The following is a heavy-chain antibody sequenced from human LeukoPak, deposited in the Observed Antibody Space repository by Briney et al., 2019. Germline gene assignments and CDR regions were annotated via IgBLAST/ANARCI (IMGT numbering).Heavy chain of an antibody. V-gene: IGHV1-18*01. Sequence: ASVKVSCKASGYTFTSYGFSWVRQAPGQGLEWMGWISAYNGNTNYEQRLLGRVTMTTDTSTSTAYMELRSLRSDDTAVYYCARDTAYHYDSSGCPQRDYYLDYWGQGTLVTVSS. CDR3: ARDTAYHYDSSGCPQRDYYLDY. D-gene: IGHD3-22*01. CDR2: ISAYNGNT. CDR1: GYTFTSYG. J-gene: IGHJ4*02.